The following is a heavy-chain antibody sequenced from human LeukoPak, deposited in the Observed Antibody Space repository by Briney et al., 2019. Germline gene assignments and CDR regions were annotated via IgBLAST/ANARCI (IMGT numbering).Heavy chain of an antibody. Sequence: GGSLRLSCAASGLTFRNYGMHWVRQAPGKGLEWVAVIWYDGSNQYYVDSVKGRFTVSRDNAKNTLYLQMNSPRAEDTAVYYCATDRNSGKYYDYWGQGTLVTVSS. D-gene: IGHD1-26*01. V-gene: IGHV3-33*01. CDR1: GLTFRNYG. CDR3: ATDRNSGKYYDY. CDR2: IWYDGSNQ. J-gene: IGHJ4*02.